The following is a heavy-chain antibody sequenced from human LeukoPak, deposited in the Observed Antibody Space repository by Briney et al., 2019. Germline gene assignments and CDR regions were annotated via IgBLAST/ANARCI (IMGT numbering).Heavy chain of an antibody. V-gene: IGHV3-9*01. J-gene: IGHJ6*02. CDR3: AREFEGYCSSTSCRGYGMDA. CDR2: ISWNSGSI. Sequence: SGGSLRLSCAASGFTFDDYAMHWVRQAPGKGLEWVSGISWNSGSIGYADSVKGRFTISRDNAKNSLYLQMNSLRAEDTAVYYCAREFEGYCSSTSCRGYGMDAWGQGTTVTVSS. D-gene: IGHD2-2*01. CDR1: GFTFDDYA.